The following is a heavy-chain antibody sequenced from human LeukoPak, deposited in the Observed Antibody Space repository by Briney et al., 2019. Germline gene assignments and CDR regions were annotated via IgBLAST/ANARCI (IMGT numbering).Heavy chain of an antibody. CDR2: ISAYNGNT. V-gene: IGHV1-18*01. Sequence: GASVTVSCKASGYTFTSYGISWVRQAPGQGLEWMGWISAYNGNTNYAQKLQGRVTMTTDTSTSTAYMELRSLRSDDTAVYYCARDIAYDYVWGSSNYWGQGTLVTVSS. CDR1: GYTFTSYG. J-gene: IGHJ4*02. D-gene: IGHD3-16*01. CDR3: ARDIAYDYVWGSSNY.